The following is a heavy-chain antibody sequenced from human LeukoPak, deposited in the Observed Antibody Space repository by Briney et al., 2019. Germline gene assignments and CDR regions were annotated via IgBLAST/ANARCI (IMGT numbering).Heavy chain of an antibody. Sequence: GGSLRLSCAASGFTVSSNYMSWVRQAPGKGLEWVSVIYSGGTAYYADSVKGRFTISRDNSKNTLFLEMNSLRADDTATYYCAGEDGGWFPYWGQGTLVTVSS. CDR3: AGEDGGWFPY. D-gene: IGHD6-19*01. V-gene: IGHV3-53*01. CDR2: IYSGGTA. J-gene: IGHJ4*02. CDR1: GFTVSSNY.